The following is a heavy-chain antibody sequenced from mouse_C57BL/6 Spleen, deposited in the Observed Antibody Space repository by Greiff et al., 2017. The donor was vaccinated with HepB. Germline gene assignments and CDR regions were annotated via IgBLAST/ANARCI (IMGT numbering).Heavy chain of an antibody. CDR1: GYTFTTYP. J-gene: IGHJ3*01. Sequence: VQLQESGAELVKPGASVKMSCKASGYTFTTYPIEWMKQNHGKSLEWIGNFHPYNDDTKYNEKFKCKATLTVEKSSSTVYLELSRLTSDDSAVYYCARRDYSNSGFAYWGQGTLVTVSA. CDR2: FHPYNDDT. V-gene: IGHV1-47*01. D-gene: IGHD2-5*01. CDR3: ARRDYSNSGFAY.